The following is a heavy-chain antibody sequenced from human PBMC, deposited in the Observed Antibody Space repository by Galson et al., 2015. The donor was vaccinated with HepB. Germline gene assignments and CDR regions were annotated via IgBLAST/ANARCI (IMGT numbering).Heavy chain of an antibody. CDR2: ICWDGGST. J-gene: IGHJ3*02. V-gene: IGHV3-43*01. CDR3: VRSNIVVVPAAISGSDAFDI. Sequence: SLRLSCAASGFTFDDYTMHWVRQAVGKGLEWVSLICWDGGSTYYADSVKGRFTLSRDNSKNSLYLQMNSLRTEDTAMYYCVRSNIVVVPAAISGSDAFDIWGQGTMVTVSS. CDR1: GFTFDDYT. D-gene: IGHD2-2*02.